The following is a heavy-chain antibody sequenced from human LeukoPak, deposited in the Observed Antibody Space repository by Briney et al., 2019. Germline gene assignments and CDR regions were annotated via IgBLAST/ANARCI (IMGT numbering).Heavy chain of an antibody. V-gene: IGHV3-21*01. CDR3: ARKIGFGGAFDI. CDR2: ISSSSSYI. J-gene: IGHJ3*02. Sequence: GGSLRLSCAASGLTFSSYSMNWVRQAPGKGLEWVSSISSSSSYIYYADSVKGRFTISRDNAKNSLYLQMNSLRAEDTAVYYCARKIGFGGAFDIWGQGTMVTVSS. CDR1: GLTFSSYS. D-gene: IGHD4-23*01.